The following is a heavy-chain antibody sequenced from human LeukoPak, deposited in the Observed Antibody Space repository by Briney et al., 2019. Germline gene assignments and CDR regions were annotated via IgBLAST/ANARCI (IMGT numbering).Heavy chain of an antibody. CDR2: IYYSGST. CDR1: GGSINSHY. V-gene: IGHV4-59*11. CDR3: ARGLYSSSWPFDY. Sequence: SETLSLTCTVSGGSINSHYWSWIRQPQGKGLEWIGYIYYSGSTNYNPSLKSRVTISVDTSKNQFSLKLSSVTAADTAVYYCARGLYSSSWPFDYWGQGTLVTVSS. J-gene: IGHJ4*02. D-gene: IGHD6-13*01.